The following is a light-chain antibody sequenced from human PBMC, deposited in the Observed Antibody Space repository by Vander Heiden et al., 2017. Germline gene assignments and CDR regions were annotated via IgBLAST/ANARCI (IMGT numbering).Light chain of an antibody. CDR1: LLVSSY. V-gene: IGKV3-15*01. J-gene: IGKJ1*01. CDR2: GVS. Sequence: PPPLSLSPGERSTLSCRASLLVSSYLAWYQQRPGQAPRLLIYGVSNRATGVPARFSGGGSGTDFSLTISNLQSEDSAVYYCQQYNSWPRTFGQGTKVEIK. CDR3: QQYNSWPRT.